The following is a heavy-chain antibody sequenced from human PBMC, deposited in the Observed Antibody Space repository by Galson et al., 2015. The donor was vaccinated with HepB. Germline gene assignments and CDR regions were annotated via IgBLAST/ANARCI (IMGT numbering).Heavy chain of an antibody. Sequence: LSLTCTVSGGSISSSSYYWGWIRQPPGKGLEWIGSINSDGSTYYNPSLKSRVTISVDTSKNQFSLKLSSVTAADTAVYYCARRLFDGSRGNSRAFDIWGQGTMVTVSS. CDR2: INSDGST. V-gene: IGHV4-39*01. CDR3: ARRLFDGSRGNSRAFDI. D-gene: IGHD3-10*01. J-gene: IGHJ3*02. CDR1: GGSISSSSYY.